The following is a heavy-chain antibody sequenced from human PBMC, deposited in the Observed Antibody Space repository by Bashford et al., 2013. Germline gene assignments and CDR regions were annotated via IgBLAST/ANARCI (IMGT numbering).Heavy chain of an antibody. J-gene: IGHJ3*01. D-gene: IGHD3-22*01. V-gene: IGHV3-23*01. Sequence: WVRHGVXGRGTWSGSSAISGSSGSTYYADSVKGRFTISRDNSKYTLYLQMNRLRAEDTAIYFCARDLPRSGYQHAAFDLWGQGTMVTVSS. CDR2: ISGSSGST. CDR3: ARDLPRSGYQHAAFDL.